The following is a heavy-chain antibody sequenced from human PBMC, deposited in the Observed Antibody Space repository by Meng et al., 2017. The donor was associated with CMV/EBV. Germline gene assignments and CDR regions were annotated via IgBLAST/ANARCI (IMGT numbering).Heavy chain of an antibody. CDR2: IYYSGST. CDR3: ARVMGPNRTPYYFDY. V-gene: IGHV4-30-4*01. D-gene: IGHD1-14*01. J-gene: IGHJ4*02. CDR1: VGSISRVDYY. Sequence: RQELGPGLLMLSQTLSRICIASVGSISRVDYYWRWIRQPPGKRLEWIGYIYYSGSTYYIPSLKSRVTISVDTSKNQFSLKLSCVTAADTAVYYCARVMGPNRTPYYFDYWGQGTLVTVSS.